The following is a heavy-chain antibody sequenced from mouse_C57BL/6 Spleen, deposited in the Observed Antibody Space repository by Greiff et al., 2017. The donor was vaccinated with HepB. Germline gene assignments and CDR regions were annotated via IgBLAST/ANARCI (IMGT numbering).Heavy chain of an antibody. CDR3: TRDHYGSSLWYFDV. J-gene: IGHJ1*03. V-gene: IGHV1-15*01. CDR1: GYTFTDYE. D-gene: IGHD1-1*01. Sequence: VHLVESGAELVRPGASVTLSCKASGYTFTDYEMHWVKQTPVHGLEWIGAIDPETGGTAYNQKFKGKAILTADKSSSTAYMELRSLTSEDSAVYYCTRDHYGSSLWYFDVWGTGTTVTVSS. CDR2: IDPETGGT.